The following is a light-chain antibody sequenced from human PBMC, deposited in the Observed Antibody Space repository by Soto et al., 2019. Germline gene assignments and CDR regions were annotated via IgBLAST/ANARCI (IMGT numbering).Light chain of an antibody. CDR1: QTVNRNY. Sequence: EIILTQSPGTLALSPGDGATLSCRASQTVNRNYLAWYHQRPGQPPMLLIYGVSNMASGVPDRFSGDGSGTEFTLTIGRLDPDDFGVYYCQQYIDSPRTFGQGTRVEVK. J-gene: IGKJ1*01. V-gene: IGKV3-20*01. CDR2: GVS. CDR3: QQYIDSPRT.